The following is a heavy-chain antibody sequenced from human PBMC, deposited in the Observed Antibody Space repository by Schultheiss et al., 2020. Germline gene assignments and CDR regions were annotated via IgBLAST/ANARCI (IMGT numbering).Heavy chain of an antibody. V-gene: IGHV3-7*01. D-gene: IGHD2/OR15-2a*01. Sequence: GGSLRLSCSASGFIFSSFWMAWVRQVPGKGLEWVANIKQDGSEKYYVDSVKGRFTISRDNAKNSLYLQMNSLRAEDTAVYYCARDGPWTTWDYWGQGTLGTVSS. CDR2: IKQDGSEK. CDR3: ARDGPWTTWDY. CDR1: GFIFSSFW. J-gene: IGHJ4*02.